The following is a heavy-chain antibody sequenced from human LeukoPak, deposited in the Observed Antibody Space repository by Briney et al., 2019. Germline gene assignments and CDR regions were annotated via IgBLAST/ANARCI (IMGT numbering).Heavy chain of an antibody. D-gene: IGHD4-23*01. CDR2: ISGDTTAT. Sequence: GGSLRLSCAASGFTFSSAMTWVRQAPGKGLEWVSTISGDTTATWYADSVKGRFTISRDNSKNTLYLQMNSLRAEDTALYYCAKDGGVTPVLRYFDLWGRGTLVTVSS. V-gene: IGHV3-23*01. CDR3: AKDGGVTPVLRYFDL. J-gene: IGHJ2*01. CDR1: GFTFSSA.